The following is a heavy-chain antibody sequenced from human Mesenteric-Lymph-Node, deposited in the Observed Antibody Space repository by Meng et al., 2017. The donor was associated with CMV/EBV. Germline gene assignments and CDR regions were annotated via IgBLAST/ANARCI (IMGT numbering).Heavy chain of an antibody. V-gene: IGHV3-9*01. Sequence: GGSLRLSCAASGFTFDDYAMHWVRQAPGKGLEWVSGISWNSGSIGYADSVKGRFTISRDNAKNSLSLQMNSLRAEDTAVYYCARGAGDYYYHAMDVWGQGTTVTVSS. CDR2: ISWNSGSI. CDR1: GFTFDDYA. D-gene: IGHD4-17*01. J-gene: IGHJ6*02. CDR3: ARGAGDYYYHAMDV.